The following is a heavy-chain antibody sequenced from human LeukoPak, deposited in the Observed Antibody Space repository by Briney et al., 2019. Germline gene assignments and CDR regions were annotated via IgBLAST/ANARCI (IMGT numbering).Heavy chain of an antibody. D-gene: IGHD2-15*01. CDR3: AKDLWDIVVVVAASDAFDI. V-gene: IGHV3-23*01. CDR1: GFTFSSYA. J-gene: IGHJ3*02. Sequence: GGSLRLSCAASGFTFSSYAMNWVRQAPGKGLEWVSSISSSSSYIYYADSVKGRFTISRDNSKNTLYLQMNSLRAEDTAVYYCAKDLWDIVVVVAASDAFDIWGQGTMVTVSS. CDR2: ISSSSSYI.